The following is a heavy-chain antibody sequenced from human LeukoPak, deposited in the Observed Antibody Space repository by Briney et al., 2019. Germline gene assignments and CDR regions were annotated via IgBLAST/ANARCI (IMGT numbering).Heavy chain of an antibody. J-gene: IGHJ4*02. CDR2: MNPNSGNT. CDR1: GYTVTSYD. V-gene: IGHV1-8*01. Sequence: GASVKVSGKASGYTVTSYDINWGRQATGQGLEWMGWMNPNSGNTGYAQKFQGRVTMTRNTSISTAYMELSSLRSEDTAVYYCAREMATKAYVIDYWGQGTLVTVSS. D-gene: IGHD5-24*01. CDR3: AREMATKAYVIDY.